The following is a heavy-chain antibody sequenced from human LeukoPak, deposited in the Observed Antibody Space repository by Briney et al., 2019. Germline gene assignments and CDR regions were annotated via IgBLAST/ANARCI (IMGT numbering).Heavy chain of an antibody. V-gene: IGHV3-23*01. J-gene: IGHJ4*02. D-gene: IGHD3-10*01. Sequence: GGSLRLSCATSGFTFSDYAMNWVRQAPGKGLEWVSTISGSGGSTYYAGSVKGRFTISRDNTKNSLYLQMNSLKAEDTAVYYCAREVRGVIEFDYWGQGTLVTVSS. CDR2: ISGSGGST. CDR1: GFTFSDYA. CDR3: AREVRGVIEFDY.